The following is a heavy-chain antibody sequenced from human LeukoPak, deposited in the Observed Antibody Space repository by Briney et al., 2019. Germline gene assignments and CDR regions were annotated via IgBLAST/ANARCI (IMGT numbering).Heavy chain of an antibody. CDR3: ARGAGSGSFIFDF. CDR1: GGSISSSNW. Sequence: PSGTLSLTCAVSGGSISSSNWWSWVRQPPGKGLEWIGEIYHSGSTNYNPSLKSRVTISVDKSKNQSSLNLSSVTAADTAVYYCARGAGSGSFIFDFWGQGTLVTVSS. V-gene: IGHV4-4*02. D-gene: IGHD3-10*01. CDR2: IYHSGST. J-gene: IGHJ4*02.